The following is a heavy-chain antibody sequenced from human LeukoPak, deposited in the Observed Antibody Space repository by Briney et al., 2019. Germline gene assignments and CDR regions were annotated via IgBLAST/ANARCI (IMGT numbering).Heavy chain of an antibody. Sequence: ASVKVSCTASGGTFSSYAISWVRQAPGQGLEWMGRIIPILGIANYAQKFQGRVTITADKSTSTAYMELSSLRSEDTAVYYCARDRGIAARRPFDYWGQGTLVTVSS. CDR1: GGTFSSYA. CDR3: ARDRGIAARRPFDY. J-gene: IGHJ4*02. D-gene: IGHD6-6*01. CDR2: IIPILGIA. V-gene: IGHV1-69*04.